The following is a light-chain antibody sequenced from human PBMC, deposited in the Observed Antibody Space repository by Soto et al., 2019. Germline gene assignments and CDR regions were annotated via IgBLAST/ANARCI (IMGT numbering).Light chain of an antibody. CDR1: SGSIASNY. Sequence: NFMLTQPHSVSESPGKTVTISCTRSSGSIASNYVEWYQQRPGSAPAILINQDHRRPSGVPDRFSGSIDRSSNSASLTISGLTTEDEADYYCQSFDDSYVVFGGGTKLTVL. CDR2: QDH. J-gene: IGLJ2*01. CDR3: QSFDDSYVV. V-gene: IGLV6-57*04.